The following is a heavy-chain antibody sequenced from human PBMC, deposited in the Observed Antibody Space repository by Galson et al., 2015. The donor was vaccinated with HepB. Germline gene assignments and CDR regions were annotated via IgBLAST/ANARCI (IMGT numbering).Heavy chain of an antibody. CDR1: GYSFTSYW. J-gene: IGHJ3*02. V-gene: IGHV5-10-1*01. D-gene: IGHD3-22*01. Sequence: QSGAEVKKPGESLRISCKGSGYSFTSYWISWVRQMPGKGLEWMGRIDPSDSYTNYSPSFQGHVTISADKSISTAYLQWSSLKASDTAMYYCAGPPSKTYYYDSSGYATDAFDIWGQGTMVTVSS. CDR2: IDPSDSYT. CDR3: AGPPSKTYYYDSSGYATDAFDI.